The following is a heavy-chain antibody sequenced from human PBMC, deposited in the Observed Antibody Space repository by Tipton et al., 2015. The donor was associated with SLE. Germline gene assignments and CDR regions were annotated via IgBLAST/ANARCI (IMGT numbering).Heavy chain of an antibody. CDR2: IYYSGST. D-gene: IGHD5-18*01. J-gene: IGHJ2*01. CDR3: ARGGTAMAYWYFDL. V-gene: IGHV4-59*08. Sequence: TLSLTCTVSGGSISSYYWSWIRQPPGKGLEWIGYIYYSGSTNYNPSLKSRVTISVDTSKNQFSLKRSSVPAADTAVYYCARGGTAMAYWYFDLWGRGTLVTVSS. CDR1: GGSISSYY.